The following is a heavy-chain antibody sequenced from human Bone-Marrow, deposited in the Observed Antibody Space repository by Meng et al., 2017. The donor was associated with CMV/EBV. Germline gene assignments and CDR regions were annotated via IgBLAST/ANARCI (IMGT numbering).Heavy chain of an antibody. V-gene: IGHV4-34*01. CDR3: AREHPYSNYDPFDY. D-gene: IGHD4-11*01. J-gene: IGHJ4*02. Sequence: GSLRLSCAVYGGSFSGYYWSWIRQPPGKGLEWIGEINHSGSTNYNPSLKSRVTISVDTSKNQFSLKLSSVTAADTAVYYCAREHPYSNYDPFDYWGQGTLVTVPS. CDR2: INHSGST. CDR1: GGSFSGYY.